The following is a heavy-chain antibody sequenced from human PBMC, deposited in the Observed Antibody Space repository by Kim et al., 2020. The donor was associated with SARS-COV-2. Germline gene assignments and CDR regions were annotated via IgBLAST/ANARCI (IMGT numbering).Heavy chain of an antibody. Sequence: SLKSRVTISVDPSKNQFSLKLSSVTAADTAVYYCARQNVLRYFDWPMISNWGQGTTVTVSS. V-gene: IGHV4-31*02. J-gene: IGHJ6*02. CDR3: ARQNVLRYFDWPMISN. D-gene: IGHD3-9*01.